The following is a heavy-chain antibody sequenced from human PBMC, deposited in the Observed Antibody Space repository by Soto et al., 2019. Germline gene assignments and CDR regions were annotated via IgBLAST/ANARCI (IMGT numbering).Heavy chain of an antibody. V-gene: IGHV2-5*02. Sequence: SGPTLVNPTQTLTLTCTFSGFSLSTSGLAVSWVRQPPGKALEWLALIYWDDDKRYNPSLSTRLTITKDTSKNQVVLTMTNMDPADTATYYCAHRHGTGVVAYWGQGMLVTVSS. D-gene: IGHD3-9*01. CDR1: GFSLSTSGLA. CDR3: AHRHGTGVVAY. CDR2: IYWDDDK. J-gene: IGHJ4*02.